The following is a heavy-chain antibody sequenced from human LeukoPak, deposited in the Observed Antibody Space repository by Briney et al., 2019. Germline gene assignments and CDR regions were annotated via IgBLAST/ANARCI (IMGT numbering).Heavy chain of an antibody. CDR2: INPNSGGT. V-gene: IGHV1-2*02. CDR1: GHTFTGYY. Sequence: GASVKVSCKASGHTFTGYYMHWVRQAPGPGLEWMGWINPNSGGTNHAQTFQGRVSMTRDTSISTAYMELSRLRSDDTAVYYCARSSGWDSLKYWGQGTLVTVSS. D-gene: IGHD6-19*01. J-gene: IGHJ4*02. CDR3: ARSSGWDSLKY.